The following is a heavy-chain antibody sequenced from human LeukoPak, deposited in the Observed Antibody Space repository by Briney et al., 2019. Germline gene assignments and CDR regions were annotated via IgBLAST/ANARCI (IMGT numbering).Heavy chain of an antibody. CDR3: ARQYYYDSSGFPLDY. CDR1: GGSFSGYY. CDR2: IYYSGST. J-gene: IGHJ4*02. D-gene: IGHD3-22*01. V-gene: IGHV4-34*01. Sequence: SETLSLTCAVYGGSFSGYYWSWIRQPPGKGLEWIGSIYYSGSTYYNPSLKSRVTISVDTSKNQFSLKLNSVTAADTAVYYCARQYYYDSSGFPLDYWGQGTLVTVSS.